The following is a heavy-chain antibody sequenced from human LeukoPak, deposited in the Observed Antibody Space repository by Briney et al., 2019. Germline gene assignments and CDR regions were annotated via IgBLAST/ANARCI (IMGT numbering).Heavy chain of an antibody. J-gene: IGHJ4*02. D-gene: IGHD6-19*01. Sequence: PGGSLRLSCAASRFTLSNYWMSWVRQAPGKGLGWVANIKQDGSKTYYVDSVKGRFTISRDNAKNSLSLQMNSLRAEDTAVYYCARQRGSGCLDYWGQGTLVTVSS. CDR1: RFTLSNYW. CDR3: ARQRGSGCLDY. CDR2: IKQDGSKT. V-gene: IGHV3-7*01.